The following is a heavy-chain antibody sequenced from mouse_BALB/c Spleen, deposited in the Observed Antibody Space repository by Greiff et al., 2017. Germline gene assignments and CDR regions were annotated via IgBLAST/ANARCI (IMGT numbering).Heavy chain of an antibody. D-gene: IGHD2-14*01. CDR3: ASYMYYYFDY. Sequence: VQLKESGPGLVKPSQSLSLTCSVTGYSITSGYYWNWIRQFPGNKLEWMGYISYDGSNNYNPSLKNRISITRDTSKNQFFLKLNSVTTEDTATYYCASYMYYYFDYWGQGTTLTVSS. V-gene: IGHV3-6*02. CDR1: GYSITSGYY. CDR2: ISYDGSN. J-gene: IGHJ2*01.